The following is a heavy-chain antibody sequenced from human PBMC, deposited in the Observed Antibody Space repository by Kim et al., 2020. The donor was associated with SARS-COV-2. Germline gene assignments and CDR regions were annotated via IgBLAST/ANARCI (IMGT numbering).Heavy chain of an antibody. Sequence: GGSLRLSCAASGFTFNNAWMTWVRQAPGKGLEWVGRIKTKSEGETLDYAAPVKGRFTLSRDDSKNTLYLEMNSLKTEDTAVYYCSREVGVTSYSYSGMDVWGQGTTVTVS. V-gene: IGHV3-15*01. CDR1: GFTFNNAW. CDR3: SREVGVTSYSYSGMDV. J-gene: IGHJ6*02. D-gene: IGHD1-26*01. CDR2: IKTKSEGETL.